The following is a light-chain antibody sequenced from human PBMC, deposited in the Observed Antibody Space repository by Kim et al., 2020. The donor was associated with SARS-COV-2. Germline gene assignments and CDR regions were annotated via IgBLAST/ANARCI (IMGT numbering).Light chain of an antibody. CDR3: QYRSDALRA. V-gene: IGKV3-11*01. CDR1: QSVTTS. Sequence: IVLTQSPATLSLFPGERATLSCRASQSVTTSLAWYQHKPGQTPRLLIYDASRRATGVPARFSGSGSGTDFSLVISSLETEDFAVYYCQYRSDALRAFGPGTKLEI. J-gene: IGKJ2*01. CDR2: DAS.